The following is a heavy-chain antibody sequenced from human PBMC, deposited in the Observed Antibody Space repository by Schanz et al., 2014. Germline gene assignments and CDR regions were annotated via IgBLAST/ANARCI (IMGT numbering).Heavy chain of an antibody. J-gene: IGHJ2*01. CDR3: AKDAPYPFDL. CDR2: VSRSTPDI. V-gene: IGHV3-21*04. Sequence: VQLVESGGGVVQPGRSLRLSCAASGFTFSSYSMNWVRQAPGKGLEWVSYVSRSTPDIYYADSVKGRFTISRDNSKNTLYLQMNSLRAEDTAIYYCAKDAPYPFDLWGRGTLITVSS. CDR1: GFTFSSYS.